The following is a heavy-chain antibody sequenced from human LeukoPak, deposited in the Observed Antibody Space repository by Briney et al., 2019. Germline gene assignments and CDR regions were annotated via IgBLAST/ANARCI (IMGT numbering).Heavy chain of an antibody. CDR1: GFTFSSYS. CDR2: ISSSSSYI. Sequence: GGSLRLSCAASGFTFSSYSMNWVRQAPGKGLEWVSSISSSSSYIYYADSVKGRFTISRDNAKNSLYLQMNSLRAEDTAVYYCARIRESSSSLGYYGMDVWGQGTTVTVSS. V-gene: IGHV3-21*01. J-gene: IGHJ6*02. D-gene: IGHD6-6*01. CDR3: ARIRESSSSLGYYGMDV.